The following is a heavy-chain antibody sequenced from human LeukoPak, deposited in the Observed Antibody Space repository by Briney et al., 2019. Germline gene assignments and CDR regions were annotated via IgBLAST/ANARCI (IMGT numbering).Heavy chain of an antibody. CDR3: ARVITIGQPPYYYYMDV. CDR1: GGTFGTNG. J-gene: IGHJ6*03. D-gene: IGHD3-10*01. CDR2: IIPLFGSL. Sequence: SEKVSCKASGGTFGTNGISWMRQAPGLGLEWMGGIIPLFGSLNYAQKFQGRVTITADESTTTAYMELSSLRSEDTAMYYCARVITIGQPPYYYYMDVWGKGTMVSVSS. V-gene: IGHV1-69*13.